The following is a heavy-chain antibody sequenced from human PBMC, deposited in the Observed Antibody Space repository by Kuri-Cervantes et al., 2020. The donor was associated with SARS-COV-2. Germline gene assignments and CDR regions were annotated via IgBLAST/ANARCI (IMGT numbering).Heavy chain of an antibody. D-gene: IGHD3-3*01. CDR3: ARALASDFWSGYYATPDAFDI. V-gene: IGHV1-69*13. CDR2: IIPIFGTA. J-gene: IGHJ3*02. CDR1: GGTLNNYA. Sequence: SVKVSCKASGGTLNNYAISWVRQAPGQGLEWMGGIIPIFGTARYPQKFQGRVTITADESTSTAYMELRSLRSDDTAVYYCARALASDFWSGYYATPDAFDIWGQGTMVTVSS.